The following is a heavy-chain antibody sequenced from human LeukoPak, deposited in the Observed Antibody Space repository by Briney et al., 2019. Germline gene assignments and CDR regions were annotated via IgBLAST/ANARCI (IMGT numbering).Heavy chain of an antibody. CDR3: AREYYGDYGGWFDP. V-gene: IGHV4-34*01. Sequence: SETLSLTCAVYGGSFSGYYWSWIRQPPGKGLEWIGEINHSGSTNYNPSLKSRVTISEDTSKNQFSLKLSSVTAADTAVYYCAREYYGDYGGWFDPWGQGTLVTVSS. D-gene: IGHD4-17*01. CDR1: GGSFSGYY. J-gene: IGHJ5*02. CDR2: INHSGST.